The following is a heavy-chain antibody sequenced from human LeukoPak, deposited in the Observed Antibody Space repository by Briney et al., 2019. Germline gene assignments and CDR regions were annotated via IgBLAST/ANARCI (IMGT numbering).Heavy chain of an antibody. V-gene: IGHV3-30*03. J-gene: IGHJ3*02. Sequence: GGSLRLSCAASGFTFSSYGMHWVRQAPGKGLEWVAVISYDGSNKYYADSVKGRFTISRDNAKNSLYLQMNSLRAEDTAVYYCARDPDSSGYRRAFEIWGQGTMVTVSS. CDR1: GFTFSSYG. CDR2: ISYDGSNK. CDR3: ARDPDSSGYRRAFEI. D-gene: IGHD3-22*01.